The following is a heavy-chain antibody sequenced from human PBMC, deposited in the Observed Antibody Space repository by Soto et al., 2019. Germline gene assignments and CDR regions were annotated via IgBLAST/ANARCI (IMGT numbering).Heavy chain of an antibody. CDR2: IKQDGSEK. V-gene: IGHV3-7*01. J-gene: IGHJ6*02. CDR1: GFTFNSYW. CDR3: ARDAMDV. Sequence: EVQLVESGGGLVQPGESLRLSCAASGFTFNSYWMSWVRQAPGKGLEWVANIKQDGSEKYHVDSVKGRFTISRDNAKNSLYLQMNSLRAEDTAVYYCARDAMDVWGQGTTVTVSS.